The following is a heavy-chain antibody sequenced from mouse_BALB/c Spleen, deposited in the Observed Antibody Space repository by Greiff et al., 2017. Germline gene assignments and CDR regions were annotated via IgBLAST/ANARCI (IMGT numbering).Heavy chain of an antibody. D-gene: IGHD2-1*01. J-gene: IGHJ4*01. CDR1: GYTFTSYW. Sequence: QVQLQQSGAELARPGASVKLSCKASGYTFTSYWMQWVKQRPGQGLEWIGAIYPGDGDTRYTQKFKGKATLTADKSSSTAYMQLSSLASEDSAVYYCAYGNSSFYAMDYWGQGTSVTVSS. CDR3: AYGNSSFYAMDY. V-gene: IGHV1-87*01. CDR2: IYPGDGDT.